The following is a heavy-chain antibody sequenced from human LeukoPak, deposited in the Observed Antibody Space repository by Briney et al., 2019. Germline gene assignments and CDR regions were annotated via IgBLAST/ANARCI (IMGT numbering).Heavy chain of an antibody. Sequence: PSETLSLTCTVSEGSISSYYWSWIRQPPERGLEWIGYIYYAGITNYNPSLKSRVTISVDTSKYQFSLKLSSVTAADTAMDYCARGFRCAKYYDIVTGPIWGQGTMVTVSS. CDR2: IYYAGIT. CDR3: ARGFRCAKYYDIVTGPI. D-gene: IGHD3-9*01. CDR1: EGSISSYY. J-gene: IGHJ3*02. V-gene: IGHV4-59*01.